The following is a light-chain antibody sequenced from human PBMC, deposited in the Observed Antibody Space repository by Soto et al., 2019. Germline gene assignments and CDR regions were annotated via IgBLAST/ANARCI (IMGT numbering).Light chain of an antibody. CDR1: SSDVGGYNY. Sequence: QAVVTQPRSVSGPPGQSVSIFCTGTSSDVGGYNYVSWYQQHPGKAPKVMIYDVTKRPPGVPDRFSGSKSGNTASLTISGLQSEDEADYYCSSYAGRYTYVFGTGTKVTVL. V-gene: IGLV2-11*01. CDR2: DVT. J-gene: IGLJ1*01. CDR3: SSYAGRYTYV.